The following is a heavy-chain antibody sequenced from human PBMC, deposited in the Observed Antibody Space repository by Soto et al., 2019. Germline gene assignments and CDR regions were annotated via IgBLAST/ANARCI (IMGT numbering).Heavy chain of an antibody. V-gene: IGHV4-31*03. J-gene: IGHJ6*02. D-gene: IGHD3-3*01. Sequence: SETLSLTCTVSGGSISRGGYYWSWIRQQPGKGREWIGYIYDSGSTYYNPSLKSRVTISVDTSKNQFSLKLSSVTAADTAVYYCARDAETQYYDFWSGYYPPPPYGMDVWGQGTTVTV. CDR2: IYDSGST. CDR3: ARDAETQYYDFWSGYYPPPPYGMDV. CDR1: GGSISRGGYY.